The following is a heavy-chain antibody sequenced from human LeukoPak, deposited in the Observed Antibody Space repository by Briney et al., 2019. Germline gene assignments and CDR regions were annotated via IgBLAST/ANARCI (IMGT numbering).Heavy chain of an antibody. D-gene: IGHD6-13*01. V-gene: IGHV3-11*05. CDR2: ISGSSSHT. J-gene: IGHJ4*02. Sequence: GGSLRLSCAASEFTFSDYYMNWIRQAPGKGLGWLSYISGSSSHTNYADSVKGRFTISRDNAKNSLYLQMNSLRAEDSAVYYCARGGGYYFDYWGQGTLVTVSS. CDR3: ARGGGYYFDY. CDR1: EFTFSDYY.